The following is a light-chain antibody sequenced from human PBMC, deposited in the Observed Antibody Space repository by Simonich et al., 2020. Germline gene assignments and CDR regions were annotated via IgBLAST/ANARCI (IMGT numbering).Light chain of an antibody. CDR1: TRDVGGYNY. V-gene: IGLV2-14*03. Sequence: QSALTQPASVSGAPGQSITISCNGTTRDVGGYNYVSWYQQHPGKAPKLLIYDVSNRPTGASNRFSGSKSGNTASLTISGLQAEDEADYYCSSYTSSSVVFGGGTKLTVL. CDR2: DVS. CDR3: SSYTSSSVV. J-gene: IGLJ2*01.